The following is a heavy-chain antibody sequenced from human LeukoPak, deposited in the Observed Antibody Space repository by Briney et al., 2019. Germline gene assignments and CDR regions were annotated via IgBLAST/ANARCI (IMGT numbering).Heavy chain of an antibody. Sequence: PGGSLRLSCAASGFTFSIYAMGWVRQAPGKGLEWVANIKQDGSEKYYVDSVKGRFTISRDNAKNSLYLQMNSLRAEDTAVYYCARDPAASDWFDPWGQGTLVTVSS. CDR3: ARDPAASDWFDP. CDR1: GFTFSIYA. D-gene: IGHD2-15*01. J-gene: IGHJ5*02. V-gene: IGHV3-7*01. CDR2: IKQDGSEK.